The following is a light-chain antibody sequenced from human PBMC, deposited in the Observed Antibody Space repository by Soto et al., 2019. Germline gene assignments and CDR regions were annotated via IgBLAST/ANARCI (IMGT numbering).Light chain of an antibody. CDR3: QQLNTYPWT. V-gene: IGKV1-9*01. CDR2: AAS. CDR1: QSISSW. Sequence: DIQMTLSPSILSAYVRDRVTITCLASQSISSWLAWYQQKPGKAPNLLIYAASTLQSGVPSRFSGSGSGTDFTLTISTLQPEDFATYYCQQLNTYPWTFGQGTKVDI. J-gene: IGKJ1*01.